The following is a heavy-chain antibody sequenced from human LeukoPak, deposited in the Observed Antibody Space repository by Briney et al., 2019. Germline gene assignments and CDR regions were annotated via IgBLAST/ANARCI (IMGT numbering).Heavy chain of an antibody. J-gene: IGHJ4*02. CDR1: GFTFSTSW. Sequence: PGGSLTISCAASGFTFSTSWMSWVRQAPGRGLEWLANINQGGSEKYHVDSLRGRFTISRDNAENSLFLQMNSLRAEDTAVYYCARLTNSGYDWLFDYWGEGTLVTVSS. CDR2: INQGGSEK. D-gene: IGHD3-22*01. CDR3: ARLTNSGYDWLFDY. V-gene: IGHV3-7*04.